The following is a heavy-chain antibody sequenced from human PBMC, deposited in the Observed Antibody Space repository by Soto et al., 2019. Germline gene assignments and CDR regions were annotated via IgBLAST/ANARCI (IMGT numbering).Heavy chain of an antibody. Sequence: GGSLRLSCAASGFTFNTYSMNWVRQAPGKGLEWVSFISSRNSFIYYADSVRGRFTISRDNAKNSVFLQMNSLRVEDTAVYYCARDPAGSTRPYYYGMDVWGQGATVTVSS. D-gene: IGHD2-2*01. CDR3: ARDPAGSTRPYYYGMDV. CDR1: GFTFNTYS. CDR2: ISSRNSFI. J-gene: IGHJ6*02. V-gene: IGHV3-21*01.